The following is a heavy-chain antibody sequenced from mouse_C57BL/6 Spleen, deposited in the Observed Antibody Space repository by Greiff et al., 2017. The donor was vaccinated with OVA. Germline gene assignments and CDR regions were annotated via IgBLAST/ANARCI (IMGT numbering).Heavy chain of an antibody. V-gene: IGHV1-81*01. CDR3: ARGGTTVVAPCFDY. D-gene: IGHD1-1*01. CDR1: GYTFTSYG. CDR2: IYPRSGNT. Sequence: VKLVESGAELARPGASVKLSCKASGYTFTSYGISWVKQRTGQGLEWIGEIYPRSGNTYYNEKFKGKATLTADKSSSTAYMELRSLTSEDSAVYFCARGGTTVVAPCFDYWGQGTTLTVSS. J-gene: IGHJ2*01.